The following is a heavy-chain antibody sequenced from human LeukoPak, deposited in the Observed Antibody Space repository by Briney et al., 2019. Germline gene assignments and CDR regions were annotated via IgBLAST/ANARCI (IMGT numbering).Heavy chain of an antibody. CDR2: ISSSGSTI. Sequence: GGSLRLSCAASGFTFSDYYMSWIRQAPGKGLEWVSYISSSGSTIYYADSVKGRFTISRGNAKNSLYLQLNSLRAEDTAVYYCARGYYGSGSWAANDAFDIWGQGTMVTVSS. D-gene: IGHD3-10*01. CDR3: ARGYYGSGSWAANDAFDI. CDR1: GFTFSDYY. J-gene: IGHJ3*02. V-gene: IGHV3-11*01.